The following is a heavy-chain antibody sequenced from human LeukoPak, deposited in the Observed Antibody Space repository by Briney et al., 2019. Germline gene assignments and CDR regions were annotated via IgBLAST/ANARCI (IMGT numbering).Heavy chain of an antibody. D-gene: IGHD3-10*01. J-gene: IGHJ6*03. Sequence: KPSETLSLTCTVSGGSISSSSYYWGWIRQPPGKGLEWIGTISYSGRTYYNPSLKSRVTISVDTSKNQFSLKLSSVTAADTAVYYCARDGGYYGSEPDPDYYYYYYMDVWGKGTTVTVSS. CDR3: ARDGGYYGSEPDPDYYYYYYMDV. CDR1: GGSISSSSYY. V-gene: IGHV4-39*07. CDR2: ISYSGRT.